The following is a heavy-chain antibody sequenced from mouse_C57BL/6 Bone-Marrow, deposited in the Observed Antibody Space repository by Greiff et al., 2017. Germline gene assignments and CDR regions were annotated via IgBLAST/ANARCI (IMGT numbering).Heavy chain of an antibody. V-gene: IGHV1-69*01. J-gene: IGHJ1*03. CDR2: IDPSDSYT. Sequence: QVQLQQPGAELVMPGASVKLSCKASGYTFTSYWMHWVKQRPGQGLEWIGEIDPSDSYTNYNQKFKGKSTLTVDKSSSTAYMQLSSLTSEDSAVYYCASDTTVVATGGYFDVWGTGTTVTVSS. CDR3: ASDTTVVATGGYFDV. D-gene: IGHD1-1*01. CDR1: GYTFTSYW.